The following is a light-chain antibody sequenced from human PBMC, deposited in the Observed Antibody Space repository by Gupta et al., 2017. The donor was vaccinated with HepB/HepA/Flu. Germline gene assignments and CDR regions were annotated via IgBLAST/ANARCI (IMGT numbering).Light chain of an antibody. J-gene: IGLJ2*01. CDR1: SSNIGSNT. CDR2: SNN. CDR3: AAWDDSLV. Sequence: QSVLTQTPSASATPGQRVTISYSGSSSNIGSNTVNWYQQLPGTAPKLLIYSNNQRPAGVPDRFSGSKSGTSASLAISGRQSEDEADYYCAAWDDSLVFGGGTKLTVL. V-gene: IGLV1-44*01.